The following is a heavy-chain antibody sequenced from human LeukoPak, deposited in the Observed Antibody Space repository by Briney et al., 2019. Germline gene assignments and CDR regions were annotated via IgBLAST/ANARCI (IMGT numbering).Heavy chain of an antibody. D-gene: IGHD3-22*01. J-gene: IGHJ6*03. Sequence: SETLSLTCAVSGYSISSGYYWSWIRQPPGKGLEWIGEINHSGSTNYNPSLKSRVTISVDTSKNQFSLKLSSVTAADTAVYYRARGKKGSGYYYSPYYYYYMDVWGKGTTVTVSS. CDR3: ARGKKGSGYYYSPYYYYYMDV. CDR1: GYSISSGYY. V-gene: IGHV4-34*01. CDR2: INHSGST.